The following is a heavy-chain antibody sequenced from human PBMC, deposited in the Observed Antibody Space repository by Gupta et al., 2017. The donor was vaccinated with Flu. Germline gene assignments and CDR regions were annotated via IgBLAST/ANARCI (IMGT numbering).Heavy chain of an antibody. D-gene: IGHD4-17*01. V-gene: IGHV3-23*01. CDR3: AKGRYYFDY. CDR2: ISGSSGST. J-gene: IGHJ4*02. Sequence: MNGGRQAPGKGLEWVSAISGSSGSTYYADSVKGRFTITRDNSKNTLDLQMNSLRAEDTAVYYCAKGRYYFDYWGQGTLITVSS.